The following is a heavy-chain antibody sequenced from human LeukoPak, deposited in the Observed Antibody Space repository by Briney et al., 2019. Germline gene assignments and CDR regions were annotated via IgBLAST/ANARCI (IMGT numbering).Heavy chain of an antibody. V-gene: IGHV3-74*01. Sequence: GGSLRLSCAASGFDFSSNWMHWVRHAPGQGLVWVSRIKGDGISTNYADSVKGRFTISRDIAKNTLYLQMNSLGAEDTGVYYCAKDHYWSIDYWGRGTLVAVSS. CDR1: GFDFSSNW. D-gene: IGHD3-3*01. CDR2: IKGDGIST. CDR3: AKDHYWSIDY. J-gene: IGHJ4*02.